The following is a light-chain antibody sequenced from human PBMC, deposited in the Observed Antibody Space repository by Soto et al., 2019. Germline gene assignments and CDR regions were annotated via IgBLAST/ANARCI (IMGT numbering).Light chain of an antibody. CDR1: QSVSSY. CDR2: GAS. V-gene: IGKV3-20*01. Sequence: ETVLTQSPSTLSLSPGERATLSCRASQSVSSYLAWYQQKPGQAPRLLVYGASNRATGIPDRFSGSGSGTDFTLTISRLEPEDFAVYYCQQYGSSPITFGQGTRLEIK. J-gene: IGKJ5*01. CDR3: QQYGSSPIT.